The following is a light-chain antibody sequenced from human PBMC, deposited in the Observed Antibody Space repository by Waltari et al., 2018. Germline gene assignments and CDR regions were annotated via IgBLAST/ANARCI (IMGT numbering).Light chain of an antibody. V-gene: IGLV4-69*01. CDR1: SGHSTYA. J-gene: IGLJ3*02. CDR2: VNNDGSH. CDR3: QTWGTGIWV. Sequence: QLVLTQSSSASASLGASVKLTCTLSSGHSTYAIAWHQQQPEKGPRFLMKVNNDGSHNKGDGIPDRFSGSSSGAERYLTISRLQSEDEADYYCQTWGTGIWVFGGGTKLTVL.